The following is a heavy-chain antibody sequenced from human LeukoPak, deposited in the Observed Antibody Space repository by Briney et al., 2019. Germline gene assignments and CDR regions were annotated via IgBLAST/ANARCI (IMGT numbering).Heavy chain of an antibody. CDR3: ARLHYGGNYGYYYYYMDV. Sequence: SETLSLTCTVSGGSISSSSYYWGWIRQPPGKGLEWIGSIYYTGSTYYNPSLKSRVTISVDTSKNQFSPKLSSVTAADTAVYYCARLHYGGNYGYYYYYMDVWGKGTTVTISS. CDR1: GGSISSSSYY. D-gene: IGHD4-23*01. V-gene: IGHV4-39*01. J-gene: IGHJ6*03. CDR2: IYYTGST.